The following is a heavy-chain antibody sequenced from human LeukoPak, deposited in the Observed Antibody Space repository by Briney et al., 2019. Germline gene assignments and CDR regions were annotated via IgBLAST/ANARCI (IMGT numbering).Heavy chain of an antibody. Sequence: ASVKVYCKASGYTFTSYGISSVRQAPGQGLEWMGWISAYNGNTNYAEKLQGRVTMTTDTSTSTAYMELRSLRSDDTAVYYCARDAFMVRGVIITNPTDYWGQGTLVTVSS. CDR1: GYTFTSYG. CDR2: ISAYNGNT. J-gene: IGHJ4*02. D-gene: IGHD3-10*01. CDR3: ARDAFMVRGVIITNPTDY. V-gene: IGHV1-18*01.